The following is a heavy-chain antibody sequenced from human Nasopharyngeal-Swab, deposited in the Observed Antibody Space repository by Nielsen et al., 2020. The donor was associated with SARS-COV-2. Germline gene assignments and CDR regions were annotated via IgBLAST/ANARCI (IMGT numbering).Heavy chain of an antibody. J-gene: IGHJ4*02. CDR2: INTNTGNP. CDR1: GYTFTGNY. V-gene: IGHV7-4-1*02. CDR3: ARGRVDTAMVPFY. Sequence: ASVKVSCKASGYTFTGNYMHWVRQAPGQGLEWMGWINTNTGNPTYAQGFTGRFVFSLDTSVSTAYLQISSLKAEDTAVYYCARGRVDTAMVPFYWGQGTLVTVSS. D-gene: IGHD5-18*01.